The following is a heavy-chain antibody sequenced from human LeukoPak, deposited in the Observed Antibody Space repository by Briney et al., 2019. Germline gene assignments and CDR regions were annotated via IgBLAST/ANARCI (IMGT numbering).Heavy chain of an antibody. CDR1: GFTFSSYW. D-gene: IGHD3-22*01. CDR3: ARTYYYDSSGYLDYYYFDY. CDR2: IKQDGSEK. J-gene: IGHJ4*02. Sequence: GGSLRLSCAASGFTFSSYWMSWVRQAPGKGLGWVANIKQDGSEKYYVDSVKGRFTISRDNAKNSLYLQMNSLRAEDTAVYYCARTYYYDSSGYLDYYYFDYWGQGTLVTVSS. V-gene: IGHV3-7*01.